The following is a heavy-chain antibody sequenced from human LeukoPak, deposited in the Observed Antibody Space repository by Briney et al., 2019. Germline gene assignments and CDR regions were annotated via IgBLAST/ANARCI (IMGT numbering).Heavy chain of an antibody. Sequence: ASVKLSCKASGYTFTSYDINWVRQATGQGLEWMGWMNPNRSNTGYAQKFQGRVTMTRNTSISTAYMELSSLRCEDSAVYYCARGYYDSSGYPGAAVYYYGMDVWGQETTVTVSS. CDR1: GYTFTSYD. CDR3: ARGYYDSSGYPGAAVYYYGMDV. CDR2: MNPNRSNT. J-gene: IGHJ6*02. D-gene: IGHD3-22*01. V-gene: IGHV1-8*01.